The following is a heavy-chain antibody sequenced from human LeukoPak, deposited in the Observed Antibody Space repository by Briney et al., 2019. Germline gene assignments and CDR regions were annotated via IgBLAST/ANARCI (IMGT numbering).Heavy chain of an antibody. CDR3: ARDYYASESYHNPS. V-gene: IGHV3-11*01. CDR1: GFTFSDYF. J-gene: IGHJ5*02. D-gene: IGHD3-10*01. Sequence: GGSLRLSCAASGFTFSDYFMSWIRQAPQKGLEWVSYISNSGSTIYYADSVKGRFTISRDNAKNSLYLQMNSLRAEDTAVYYCARDYYASESYHNPSWGQGTLVTVSS. CDR2: ISNSGSTI.